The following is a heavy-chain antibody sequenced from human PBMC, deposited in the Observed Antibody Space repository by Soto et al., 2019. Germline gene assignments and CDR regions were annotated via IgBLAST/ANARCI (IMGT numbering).Heavy chain of an antibody. Sequence: QVQLVQSGAEVKKPGASVKVSCKASGYTFTSYYMHWVRQAPGQGLEWMGIINPSGGSTSYAQKFQGRVNMTRDTSTSTVYMELSSLRSEDTAVYYCARGGAWEYRSAMVSPLGVRQYYFDYWGQGTLVTVSS. V-gene: IGHV1-46*01. CDR1: GYTFTSYY. CDR2: INPSGGST. J-gene: IGHJ4*02. CDR3: ARGGAWEYRSAMVSPLGVRQYYFDY. D-gene: IGHD5-18*01.